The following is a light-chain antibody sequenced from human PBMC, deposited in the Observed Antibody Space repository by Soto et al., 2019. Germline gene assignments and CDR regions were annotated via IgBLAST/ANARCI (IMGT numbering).Light chain of an antibody. CDR1: SSNIGAGYD. V-gene: IGLV1-40*01. Sequence: QSVVTQPPSVSGAPGQRVTISCTGSSSNIGAGYDVHWYQQFPGTAPKLLIYGNNNRPSGVTDRSSGSKSGTSASLAITGLQAEDEADYYCQSFDTRLNSVVFGGGTKLTVL. CDR3: QSFDTRLNSVV. CDR2: GNN. J-gene: IGLJ2*01.